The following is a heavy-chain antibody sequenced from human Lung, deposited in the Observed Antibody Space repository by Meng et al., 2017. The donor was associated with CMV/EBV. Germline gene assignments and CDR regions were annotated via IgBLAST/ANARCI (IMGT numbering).Heavy chain of an antibody. J-gene: IGHJ4*02. Sequence: ASVKVSCKASGYTFTGYYMHWVRQAPGQGLEWMGWINPNSGGTNYAQKFQGRVTMTRDTSISTAYMELSRLRSDDTAVYYCARVSYGRSAAGIAKFLYYFDYWGQGXLVTVSS. CDR3: ARVSYGRSAAGIAKFLYYFDY. CDR2: INPNSGGT. V-gene: IGHV1-2*02. D-gene: IGHD6-13*01. CDR1: GYTFTGYY.